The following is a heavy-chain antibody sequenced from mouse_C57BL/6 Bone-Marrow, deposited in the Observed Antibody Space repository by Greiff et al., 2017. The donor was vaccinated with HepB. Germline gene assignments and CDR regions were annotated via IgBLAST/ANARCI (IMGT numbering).Heavy chain of an antibody. CDR2: ISYDGSN. J-gene: IGHJ2*01. CDR3: ARIEFITTVVATDY. D-gene: IGHD1-1*01. V-gene: IGHV3-6*01. CDR1: GYSITSGYY. Sequence: ESGPGLVKPSQSLSLTCSVTGYSITSGYYWNWIRQFPGNKLEWMGYISYDGSNNYNPSLKNRISITRDTSKNQFFLKLNSVTTEDTATYYCARIEFITTVVATDYWGQGTTLTVSS.